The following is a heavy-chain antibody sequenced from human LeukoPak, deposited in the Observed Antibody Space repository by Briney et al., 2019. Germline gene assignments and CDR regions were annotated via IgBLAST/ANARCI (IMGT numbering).Heavy chain of an antibody. CDR3: ARVFPPNYYDSSGYLFDY. V-gene: IGHV3-53*01. J-gene: IGHJ4*02. Sequence: PGGSLRLSCAASGFTFSSSYMSWVRQAPGKGLEWVSVLYSDGSTYYADSVKGRFTISRDNSKNTLYLQMNSLRAEDTAVYYCARVFPPNYYDSSGYLFDYWGRGTLVTVSS. CDR1: GFTFSSSY. D-gene: IGHD3-22*01. CDR2: LYSDGST.